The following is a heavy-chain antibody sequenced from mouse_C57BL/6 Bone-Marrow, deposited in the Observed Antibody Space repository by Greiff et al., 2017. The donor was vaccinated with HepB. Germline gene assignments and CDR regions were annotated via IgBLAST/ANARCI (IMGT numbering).Heavy chain of an antibody. CDR3: ARWWLLGAMDY. D-gene: IGHD2-3*01. CDR1: GYTFTNYW. V-gene: IGHV1-63*01. J-gene: IGHJ4*01. CDR2: IYPGGGYT. Sequence: VMLVESGAELVRPGTSVKMSCKASGYTFTNYWIGWAKQRPGHGLEWIGDIYPGGGYTNYNEKFKGKATLTADKSSSTAYMQFSSLTSEDSAIYYYARWWLLGAMDYWGQGTSVTVSS.